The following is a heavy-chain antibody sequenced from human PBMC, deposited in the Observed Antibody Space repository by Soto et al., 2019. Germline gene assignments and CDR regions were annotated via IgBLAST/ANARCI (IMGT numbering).Heavy chain of an antibody. D-gene: IGHD3-16*01. V-gene: IGHV3-15*01. CDR1: GFTFSNAW. CDR2: IKRLSNGGIT. Sequence: EVQLVESGGGLVRPGGSLRLSFAASGFTFSNAWLAWVRQAPGKGLEWVGRIKRLSNGGITEYAAPVKGRFSISRDDSKTTVHLQMDSLKTEDTAVYYCATDWGRDWGQGTLVTVSS. J-gene: IGHJ4*02. CDR3: ATDWGRD.